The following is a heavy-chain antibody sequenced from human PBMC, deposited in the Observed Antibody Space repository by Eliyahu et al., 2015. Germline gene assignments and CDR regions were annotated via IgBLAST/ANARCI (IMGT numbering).Heavy chain of an antibody. CDR3: AKAMGNWVAAFDI. CDR2: ISGGGDST. D-gene: IGHD7-27*01. V-gene: IGHV3-23*01. J-gene: IGHJ3*02. CDR1: GFTFSSYA. Sequence: EVQLLESGGGLVQPGGSLRLSCAASGFTFSSYAMTWVRQAPGKGLEWVSAISGGGDSTYYADSVKGRFTVSRDNSNSTLYLQMNSLRAEDTAIYYCAKAMGNWVAAFDIWGQGTMVTVSS.